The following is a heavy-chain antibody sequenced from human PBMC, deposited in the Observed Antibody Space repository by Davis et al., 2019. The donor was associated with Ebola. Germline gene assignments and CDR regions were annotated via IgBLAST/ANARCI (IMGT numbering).Heavy chain of an antibody. J-gene: IGHJ5*02. V-gene: IGHV5-51*01. CDR1: GYSFTSYW. Sequence: GESLKISCKGSGYSFTSYWIGWVRQMPGKGLEWMGIIYPGDSDTRCSPSFQGQVTISADKSISTAYLQWSSLKASDTAMYYCARHLIAAAGTFGWFDPWGQGTLVTVSS. CDR3: ARHLIAAAGTFGWFDP. CDR2: IYPGDSDT. D-gene: IGHD6-13*01.